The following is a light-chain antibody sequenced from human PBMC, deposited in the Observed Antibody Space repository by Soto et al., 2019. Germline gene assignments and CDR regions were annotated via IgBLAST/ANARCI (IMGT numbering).Light chain of an antibody. CDR2: GAS. V-gene: IGKV3-15*01. J-gene: IGKJ4*01. CDR1: QSVGSN. Sequence: EIVMTQFPATLSVSPGERATLSCRASQSVGSNLAWYQQKPGQAPRLLIYGASTRATGIPARFSGSGSGTEFTLTISSLQSEDFAVYYCQQYNSWPPLTFGGGTKVEIK. CDR3: QQYNSWPPLT.